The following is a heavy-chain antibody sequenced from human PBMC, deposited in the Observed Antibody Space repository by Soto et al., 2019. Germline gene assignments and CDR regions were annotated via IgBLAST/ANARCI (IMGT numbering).Heavy chain of an antibody. V-gene: IGHV4-31*03. CDR1: GGSISSGGYY. Sequence: SETLSLTCTVSGGSISSGGYYWSWIRQHPGKGLEWIGYIYYSGSTYYNPSLKSRVTISVDTSKNQFSLKLSSVTAADTAVYYCARDYRQVGATYSRHSWFDPWGQGTLVTVSS. CDR2: IYYSGST. D-gene: IGHD1-26*01. J-gene: IGHJ5*02. CDR3: ARDYRQVGATYSRHSWFDP.